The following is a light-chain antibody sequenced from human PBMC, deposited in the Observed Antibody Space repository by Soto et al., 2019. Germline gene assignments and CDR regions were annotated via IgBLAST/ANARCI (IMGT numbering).Light chain of an antibody. Sequence: EIVMTQSPATLSVSPGQRATLSCRASQSVSSNLAWYQQKPGQAPRLLIYGASTRATDIPARFSGSGSGTEFTLTISSLQSEDFAVYYCQHYNQSPTFGQGTRLEMK. CDR2: GAS. CDR1: QSVSSN. V-gene: IGKV3-15*01. CDR3: QHYNQSPT. J-gene: IGKJ5*01.